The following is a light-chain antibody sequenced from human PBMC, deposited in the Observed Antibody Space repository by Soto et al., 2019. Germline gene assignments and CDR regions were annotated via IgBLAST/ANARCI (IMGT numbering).Light chain of an antibody. Sequence: QSALTQPASESGSPGQSITISCTGTSSDVGSYNYVSWYQQHPGKAPKLLIYDVSNRPSGVSDRFSGSKSGNTASLTISGLQAEDEADYYCSSYTRSNTMVLGGGIKVTVL. V-gene: IGLV2-14*01. CDR1: SSDVGSYNY. CDR3: SSYTRSNTMV. J-gene: IGLJ2*01. CDR2: DVS.